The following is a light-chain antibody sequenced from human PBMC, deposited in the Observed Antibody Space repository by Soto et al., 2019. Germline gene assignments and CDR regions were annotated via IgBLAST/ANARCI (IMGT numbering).Light chain of an antibody. J-gene: IGLJ1*01. V-gene: IGLV2-8*01. CDR3: SSYAGSNNFV. CDR2: EVS. Sequence: QSVLTKPPSASGSPGQSVTISCTGTRSDVGGYNYVSWYQQHPGKAPKLMIYEVSKRPSGVPDRFSGSKSGTTASLTVSGLQAEDEADYYCSSYAGSNNFVFGTGTKVTVL. CDR1: RSDVGGYNY.